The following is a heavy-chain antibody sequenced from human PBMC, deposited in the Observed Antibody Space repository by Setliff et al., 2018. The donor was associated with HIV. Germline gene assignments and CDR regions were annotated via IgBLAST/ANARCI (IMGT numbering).Heavy chain of an antibody. D-gene: IGHD4-4*01. V-gene: IGHV1-8*03. J-gene: IGHJ3*01. Sequence: ASVKVSCKASGYTFTSYDINWVRQATGQGLEWMGWMNPNSGNTGYAQKFQGRVTITADESTSAAYMELSRLRSEDTAVYYCARGLRQNRSNSDVFDVWGQGTVVTDSS. CDR1: GYTFTSYD. CDR3: ARGLRQNRSNSDVFDV. CDR2: MNPNSGNT.